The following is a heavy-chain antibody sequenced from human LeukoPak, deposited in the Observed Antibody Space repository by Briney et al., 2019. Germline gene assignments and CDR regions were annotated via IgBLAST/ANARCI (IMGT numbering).Heavy chain of an antibody. V-gene: IGHV3-64*01. Sequence: TGGSLRLSCAASGFTFSSYAVHWVRQAPGKGLEYVSAISSNGGSTYYANSVKGRFTISRDNSKNTLYLQMGSLRAEDMAVYYCARDGPYGSGSTGIDYWGQGTLVTVSS. D-gene: IGHD3-10*01. CDR3: ARDGPYGSGSTGIDY. CDR2: ISSNGGST. J-gene: IGHJ4*02. CDR1: GFTFSSYA.